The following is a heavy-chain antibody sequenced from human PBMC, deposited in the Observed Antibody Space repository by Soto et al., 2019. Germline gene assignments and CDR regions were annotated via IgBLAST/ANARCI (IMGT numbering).Heavy chain of an antibody. D-gene: IGHD1-20*01. V-gene: IGHV4-59*01. Sequence: PSETLSLTCTVSGGSISSYYWSWIRQPPGKGLEWIGYIYYSGSTNYNPSLKSRVTISVDTSKNQFSLKLSSVTAADTAVYYCARGYGITGTAHYRGQGTLGTVSS. J-gene: IGHJ4*02. CDR3: ARGYGITGTAHY. CDR1: GGSISSYY. CDR2: IYYSGST.